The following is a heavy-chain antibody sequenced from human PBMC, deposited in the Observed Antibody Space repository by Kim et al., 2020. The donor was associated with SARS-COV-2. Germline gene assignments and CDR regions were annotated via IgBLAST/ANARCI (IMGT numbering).Heavy chain of an antibody. Sequence: ASVKVSCKASGYTFTSYAMHWVRQAPGQRLEWMGWINAGNANTKYSQKFQGRVTITRDTSASTAYMELSSLRSEDTAVYYCAKNYYESSGYLTGYYYGMDVWGQGTTVTVSS. D-gene: IGHD3-22*01. CDR2: INAGNANT. V-gene: IGHV1-3*01. CDR1: GYTFTSYA. J-gene: IGHJ6*02. CDR3: AKNYYESSGYLTGYYYGMDV.